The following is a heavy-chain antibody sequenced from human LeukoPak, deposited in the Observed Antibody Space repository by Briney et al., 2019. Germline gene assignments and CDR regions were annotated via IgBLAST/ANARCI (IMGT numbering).Heavy chain of an antibody. V-gene: IGHV4-34*01. D-gene: IGHD3-10*01. CDR3: ARGYYGSGSYLDY. Sequence: SETLSLTCAVYGGSFSGYYWSWIRQPPGKGLEWIGEINHSGSTNYNPSLKSQVTISVDTSKNQFSLKLSSVTAADTAVYYCARGYYGSGSYLDYWGQGTLVTVSS. CDR2: INHSGST. J-gene: IGHJ4*02. CDR1: GGSFSGYY.